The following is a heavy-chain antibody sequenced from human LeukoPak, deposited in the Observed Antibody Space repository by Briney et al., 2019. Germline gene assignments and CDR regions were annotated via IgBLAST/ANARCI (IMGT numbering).Heavy chain of an antibody. J-gene: IGHJ4*02. CDR2: FHHSGST. Sequence: PSETLSLTCTVSGYSISSGYYWGWIRPPPGKGLEWIGSFHHSGSTYYNPSLKSRVTISVDTSKNQFSLKLSSVTAADTAVYYCARVWSSGWYEDYWGQGTLVTVSS. V-gene: IGHV4-38-2*02. D-gene: IGHD6-19*01. CDR3: ARVWSSGWYEDY. CDR1: GYSISSGYY.